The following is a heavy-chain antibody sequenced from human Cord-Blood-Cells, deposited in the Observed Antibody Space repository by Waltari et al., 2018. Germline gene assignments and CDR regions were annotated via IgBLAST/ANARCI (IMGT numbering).Heavy chain of an antibody. J-gene: IGHJ4*02. CDR3: ARDRLSCSGGSCYKVFGY. V-gene: IGHV4-38-2*02. Sequence: QVQLQESGPGLVKPSETLSLTCAVSGYSISSGYYWGWIRQPPGKGLEWIGSCYHSGSTDSNPSLKSRVTISVDTSKNQCSLKLSSVAAADTAVYYCARDRLSCSGGSCYKVFGYWGQGTLVTVSS. D-gene: IGHD2-15*01. CDR1: GYSISSGYY. CDR2: CYHSGST.